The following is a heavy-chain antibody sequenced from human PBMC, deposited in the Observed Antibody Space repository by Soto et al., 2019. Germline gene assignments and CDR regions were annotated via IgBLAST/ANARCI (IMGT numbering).Heavy chain of an antibody. CDR3: ARDPGYYYGSGSYPDAFDI. CDR1: GYTFTSYD. CDR2: INPNSGGT. J-gene: IGHJ3*02. Sequence: ASVKVSCKASGYTFTSYDINWVRQATGQGLEWMGWINPNSGGTNYAQKFQGWVTMTRDTSISTAYMEPSRLRSDDTAVYYCARDPGYYYGSGSYPDAFDIWGQGTMVTVSS. D-gene: IGHD3-10*01. V-gene: IGHV1-2*04.